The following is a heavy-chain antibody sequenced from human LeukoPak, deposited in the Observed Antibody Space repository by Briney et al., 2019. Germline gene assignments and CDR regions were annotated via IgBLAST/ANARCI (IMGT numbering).Heavy chain of an antibody. J-gene: IGHJ4*02. Sequence: GGSLRLSCAASGFTFGTYDMYWIRQAPGKGLECVSSISRGGGAYTYYADSVKGRFTISRDDSRNTLYLQMNSLRAEDTAVYYCSKKGQADSDGKPDWGQGTLVTVSS. CDR1: GFTFGTYD. CDR3: SKKGQADSDGKPD. V-gene: IGHV3-23*01. D-gene: IGHD5-18*01. CDR2: ISRGGGAYT.